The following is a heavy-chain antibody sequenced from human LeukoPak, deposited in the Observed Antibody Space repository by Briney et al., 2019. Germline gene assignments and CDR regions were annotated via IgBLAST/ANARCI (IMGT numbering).Heavy chain of an antibody. J-gene: IGHJ4*02. D-gene: IGHD3-3*01. V-gene: IGHV1-8*01. CDR3: ARGFNFWSGYYLGF. CDR1: GYTFKSFG. CDR2: MNPNSGNI. Sequence: ASVKVSCKASGYTFKSFGITWVRQAPGQGLEWMGWMNPNSGNIGYAQKFQGRVTITRNTSISTAYMELSSLRSEDTAVYYCARGFNFWSGYYLGFWGQGTLVTVSS.